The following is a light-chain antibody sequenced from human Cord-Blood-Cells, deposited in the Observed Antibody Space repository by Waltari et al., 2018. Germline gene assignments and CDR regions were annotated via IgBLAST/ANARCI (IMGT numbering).Light chain of an antibody. J-gene: IGLJ1*01. CDR1: SSEVGGYNY. V-gene: IGLV2-14*03. Sequence: QSALTQPASVSGSPGQSITISCTGTSSEVGGYNYVSWYQQHPGKAPKLMIYYVSNRPSGVSNRFSGSKSGNTASLTISVLQAEDEADYYCSSYTSSSTYVFGTGTKVTVL. CDR3: SSYTSSSTYV. CDR2: YVS.